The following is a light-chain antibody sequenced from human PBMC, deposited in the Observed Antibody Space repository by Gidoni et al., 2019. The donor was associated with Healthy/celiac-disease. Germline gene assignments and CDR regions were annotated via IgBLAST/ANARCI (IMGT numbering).Light chain of an antibody. CDR2: GNS. Sequence: QSVLTHPPSVSGAPGQWVTLSCTGRSSNIGAGYDVHWYQQLPGTAPKPLIYGNSNRPAGVPDRFSGSKSGTSASLAITGLQAEDEADYYCQSYDSSLSGWVFGGGTKLTVL. J-gene: IGLJ3*02. V-gene: IGLV1-40*01. CDR3: QSYDSSLSGWV. CDR1: SSNIGAGYD.